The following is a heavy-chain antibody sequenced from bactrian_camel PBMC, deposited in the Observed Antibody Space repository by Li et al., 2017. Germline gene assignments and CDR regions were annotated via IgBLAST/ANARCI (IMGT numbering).Heavy chain of an antibody. Sequence: HVQLVESRGGSVQAGGSLRLSCTTSGTSYSNICMGWIRQAAGGNGCEVVSIIHRNGTTFYADSVKGRFTISQDKAKNTMYLQMNSVKTEDTAVYYCASDNQLKMVGQGTQVTVS. V-gene: IGHV3S53*01. CDR1: GTSYSNIC. J-gene: IGHJ4*01. CDR2: IHRNGTT.